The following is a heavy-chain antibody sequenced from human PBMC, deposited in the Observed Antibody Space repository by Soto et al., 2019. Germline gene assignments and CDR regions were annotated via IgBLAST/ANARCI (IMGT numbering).Heavy chain of an antibody. V-gene: IGHV3-7*01. Sequence: EVQLVESGGGLVQPGGSLRLSCAASGFTFSNYWMVWVRQAPEKGPEWVATIKQDGSEKYYVDSVKGRFTISRDNTKNSLYLQMNSLRAEDTALYYCAIETSADSFWGQGTLVTVSS. CDR3: AIETSADSF. CDR2: IKQDGSEK. CDR1: GFTFSNYW. D-gene: IGHD2-21*01. J-gene: IGHJ4*02.